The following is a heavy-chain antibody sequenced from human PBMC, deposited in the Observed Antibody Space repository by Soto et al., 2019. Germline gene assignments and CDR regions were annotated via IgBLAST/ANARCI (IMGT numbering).Heavy chain of an antibody. Sequence: GGSLRLSCAASGFTFSSYGMHWVRQAPGKGLEWVAVIWYDGSNKYYADSVKGRFTISRDNSKNTLYLQMNSLRAEDTAVYYCARDDYYGSGSPNYYHYGMDVWGQGTTVTVS. J-gene: IGHJ6*02. CDR3: ARDDYYGSGSPNYYHYGMDV. D-gene: IGHD3-10*01. CDR1: GFTFSSYG. V-gene: IGHV3-33*01. CDR2: IWYDGSNK.